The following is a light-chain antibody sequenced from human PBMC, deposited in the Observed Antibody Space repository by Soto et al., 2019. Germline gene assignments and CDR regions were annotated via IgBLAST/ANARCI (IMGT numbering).Light chain of an antibody. J-gene: IGKJ1*01. CDR1: QSISNH. CDR2: AAS. CDR3: QQSYSSPPT. Sequence: DIQMTQSPSSLSASVEDRVIITCRASQSISNHLNWYQQKTGKDPKLLIFAASSLQSGVTSRFSGSRSGPDFTLTISSLQTEEFATYYCQQSYSSPPTFGQGTKVDIK. V-gene: IGKV1-39*01.